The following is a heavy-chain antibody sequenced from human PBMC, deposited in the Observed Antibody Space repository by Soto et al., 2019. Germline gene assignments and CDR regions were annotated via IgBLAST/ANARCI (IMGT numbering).Heavy chain of an antibody. V-gene: IGHV1-18*01. J-gene: IGHJ6*03. D-gene: IGHD3-10*01. CDR1: GYTFTSYG. CDR3: ARAITMGLGAAYYYYYMDF. CDR2: ISAYNGNT. Sequence: GASVKVSCKASGYTFTSYGISWVRQAPGQGLEWMGWISAYNGNTNYAQKLQGRVTMTTDTSTSTAYMELRSLRSDDTAVYYCARAITMGLGAAYYYYYMDFWGKGTTVNVSS.